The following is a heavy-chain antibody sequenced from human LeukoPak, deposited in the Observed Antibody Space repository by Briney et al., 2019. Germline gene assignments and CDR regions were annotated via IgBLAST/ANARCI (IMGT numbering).Heavy chain of an antibody. D-gene: IGHD3-3*01. V-gene: IGHV4-38-2*02. J-gene: IGHJ4*02. Sequence: SETLSLTCTVSGYSISSGYYWGWIRQPPGKGLEWIGSICHSGSTYYNPSLKSRVTISVDTSKNQFSLKLSSVTAADTAVYYCARVPQQITIFGVVPYYFDYWGQGTLVTVSS. CDR1: GYSISSGYY. CDR3: ARVPQQITIFGVVPYYFDY. CDR2: ICHSGST.